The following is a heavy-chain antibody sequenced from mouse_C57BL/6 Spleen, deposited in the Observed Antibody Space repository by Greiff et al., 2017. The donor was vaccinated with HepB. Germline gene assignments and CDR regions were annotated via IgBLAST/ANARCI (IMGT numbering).Heavy chain of an antibody. CDR1: GYTFTSYW. CDR2: IDPSDSYT. D-gene: IGHD2-1*01. Sequence: QVQLQQPGAELVKPGASVKLSCKASGYTFTSYWMQWVNQRPGQGLEWIGEIDPSDSYTNYNQKFKGKATLTVDTSSSTAYMQLSSLTSEDSAVYYGARGDGNYGEVDYWGQGTTLTVSS. J-gene: IGHJ2*01. CDR3: ARGDGNYGEVDY. V-gene: IGHV1-50*01.